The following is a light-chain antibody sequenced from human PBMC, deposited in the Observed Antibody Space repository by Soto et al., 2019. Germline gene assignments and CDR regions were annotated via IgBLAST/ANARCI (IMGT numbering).Light chain of an antibody. Sequence: DIQMTQSPSSLSASVGDRVTITCRASQSISSYLNWYQQKPGKAPKLLIYAASSLQSVVPSRFSGSGSGTDFTLTISSLQPEDFATYYCQQSYSTPPHFGGGTKVEIK. J-gene: IGKJ4*01. V-gene: IGKV1-39*01. CDR2: AAS. CDR3: QQSYSTPPH. CDR1: QSISSY.